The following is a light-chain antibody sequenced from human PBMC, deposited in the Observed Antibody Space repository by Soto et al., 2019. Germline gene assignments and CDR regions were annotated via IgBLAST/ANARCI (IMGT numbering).Light chain of an antibody. CDR3: QQYDSYSWT. V-gene: IGKV1-5*03. CDR1: QSISTW. Sequence: DIQMTQSPSTLSASVGDRVTITCRASQSISTWLAWFQQKPGKAPKLLIYRASFLETGIPSRFSGSGSGTEYTLTTRTLQTQVFATYYCQQYDSYSWTFGQGTKVEIK. J-gene: IGKJ1*01. CDR2: RAS.